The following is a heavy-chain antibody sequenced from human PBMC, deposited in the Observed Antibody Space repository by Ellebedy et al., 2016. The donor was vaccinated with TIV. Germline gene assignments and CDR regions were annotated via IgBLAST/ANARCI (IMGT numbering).Heavy chain of an antibody. D-gene: IGHD3-10*01. CDR3: AGAIHHDSSSGTPLDY. CDR2: INSDGSSR. Sequence: GESLKISCVASEFTFSYYWMHWVRQAPGKGLVWVSRINSDGSSRTHAASVQGRFTISRDNAKNTLYLQMNSLRAEDTAVYYWAGAIHHDSSSGTPLDYWGQGTLVTVSS. J-gene: IGHJ4*02. CDR1: EFTFSYYW. V-gene: IGHV3-74*01.